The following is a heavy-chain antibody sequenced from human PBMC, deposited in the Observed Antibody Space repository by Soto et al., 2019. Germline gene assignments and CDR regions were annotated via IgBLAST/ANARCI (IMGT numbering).Heavy chain of an antibody. D-gene: IGHD3-16*02. J-gene: IGHJ6*02. V-gene: IGHV3-33*01. CDR2: IWYDGSNK. CDR3: ARDPRYYDYVWGSYRPNSYYYYGMDV. CDR1: GFTFSSYG. Sequence: GWSLRLSCAASGFTFSSYGMHWVRQAPGKGLEWVADIWYDGSNKYYADSVKGRFTISRDNAKNSLYLQMNSLRAEDTAVYYCARDPRYYDYVWGSYRPNSYYYYGMDVWGQGTTVTVSS.